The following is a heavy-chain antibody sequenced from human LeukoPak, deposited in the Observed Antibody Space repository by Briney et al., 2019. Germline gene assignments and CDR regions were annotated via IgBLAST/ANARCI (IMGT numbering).Heavy chain of an antibody. Sequence: SETLSLTCTVSGDSVNYNLYYWGWVRQSPGKELEWIGTIYYTGDTYYNPSLKSRVTLSVDTSESHFPLKLTSVTAADTAVYYCARDQGSSSWFYYWGQGILVTVSS. J-gene: IGHJ4*02. CDR3: ARDQGSSSWFYY. D-gene: IGHD6-13*01. CDR1: GDSVNYNLYY. CDR2: IYYTGDT. V-gene: IGHV4-39*06.